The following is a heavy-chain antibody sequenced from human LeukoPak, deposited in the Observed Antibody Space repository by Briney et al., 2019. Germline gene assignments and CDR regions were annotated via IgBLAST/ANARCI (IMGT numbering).Heavy chain of an antibody. Sequence: PSETLSLTCTVSGYSISSGYYRGWIRQPPGKGLEWIGSIYHSGSTNYNPSLKSRVTISVDTSKNQFSLKLSSVTAADTAVYYCARSQKKVVVAATVRDWFDPWGQGTLVTVSS. CDR1: GYSISSGYY. CDR3: ARSQKKVVVAATVRDWFDP. V-gene: IGHV4-38-2*02. CDR2: IYHSGST. D-gene: IGHD2-15*01. J-gene: IGHJ5*02.